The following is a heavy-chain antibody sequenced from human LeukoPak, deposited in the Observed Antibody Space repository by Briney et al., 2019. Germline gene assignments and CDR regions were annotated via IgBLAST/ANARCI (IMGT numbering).Heavy chain of an antibody. D-gene: IGHD2-15*01. J-gene: IGHJ3*02. V-gene: IGHV4-39*07. CDR1: GGSISSSSYY. CDR3: ARTEPRWAATPGRAFDI. CDR2: INHSGST. Sequence: PSETLSLTCTVSGGSISSSSYYWGWIRQPPGKGLEWIGEINHSGSTNYNPSLKSRVTISVDTSKNQFSLELSSVTAADTAVYYCARTEPRWAATPGRAFDIWGQGTMVTVFS.